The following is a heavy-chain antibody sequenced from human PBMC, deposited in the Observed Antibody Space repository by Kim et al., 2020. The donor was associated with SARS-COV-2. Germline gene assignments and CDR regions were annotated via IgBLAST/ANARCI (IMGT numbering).Heavy chain of an antibody. Sequence: GGSLRLSCAASGFTFDDYTMHWVRQAPGKGLEWVSLISWDGGSTYYADSVKGRFTISRDNSKNSLYLQMNSLRTEDTALYYCAKAHGGYGDYSSKAPPDYWGQGTLVTVSS. CDR3: AKAHGGYGDYSSKAPPDY. CDR1: GFTFDDYT. D-gene: IGHD4-17*01. V-gene: IGHV3-43*01. CDR2: ISWDGGST. J-gene: IGHJ4*02.